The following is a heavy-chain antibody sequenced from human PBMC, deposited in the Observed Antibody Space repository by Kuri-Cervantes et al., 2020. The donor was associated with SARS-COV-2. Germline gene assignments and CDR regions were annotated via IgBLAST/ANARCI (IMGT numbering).Heavy chain of an antibody. Sequence: SETLSLTCAISGDSVSSTSAAWNWIRQSPSRGLEWLGRTYHRSKWYNEYAVSVKSRITINPDTSKNQFSLQLNFVTPEDTAVYYCARGDAFDIWGQGTMVTVSS. V-gene: IGHV6-1*01. CDR3: ARGDAFDI. CDR1: GDSVSSTSAA. CDR2: TYHRSKWYN. J-gene: IGHJ3*02.